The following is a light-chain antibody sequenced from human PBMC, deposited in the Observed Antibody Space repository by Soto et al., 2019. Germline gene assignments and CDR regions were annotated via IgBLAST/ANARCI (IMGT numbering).Light chain of an antibody. Sequence: DIQMTQSPSSLSASVGDRVTITCRASQGIGGDAGWYQQKPGKPPKRLLYATSTLQSGIPPRFSGGGFGTEFTLTISSPQPEDFATYYCVQHNSYPRTFGQGTRVEMK. CDR2: ATS. CDR3: VQHNSYPRT. V-gene: IGKV1-17*01. CDR1: QGIGGD. J-gene: IGKJ1*01.